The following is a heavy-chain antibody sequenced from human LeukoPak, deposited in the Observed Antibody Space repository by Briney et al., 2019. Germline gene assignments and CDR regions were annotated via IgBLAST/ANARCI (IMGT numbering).Heavy chain of an antibody. CDR1: GLTVSSNY. J-gene: IGHJ4*02. Sequence: GGSLRLSCAASGLTVSSNYMSWVRQAPGKGLEWVSVIYSGGSTYYADSAKGRFTISRDNSKNTLYLQMNSLRAEDTAVYYCARDSPRTGRYFDWLLFDYWGQGTLVTVSS. D-gene: IGHD3-9*01. V-gene: IGHV3-66*01. CDR3: ARDSPRTGRYFDWLLFDY. CDR2: IYSGGST.